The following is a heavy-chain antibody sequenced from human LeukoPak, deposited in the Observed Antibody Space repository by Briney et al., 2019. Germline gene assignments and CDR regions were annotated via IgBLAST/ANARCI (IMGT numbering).Heavy chain of an antibody. J-gene: IGHJ3*02. Sequence: SETPSLTCTVSGGSIRRSNYYWGWIRQPPGKGLEWIGSIYYSGSTNYNPSLKSRVTISVDTSKNQFSLKLSSVTAADTAMYYCARWEESDAFDIWGQGTVVTVSS. CDR3: ARWEESDAFDI. D-gene: IGHD1-26*01. CDR2: IYYSGST. V-gene: IGHV4-39*01. CDR1: GGSIRRSNYY.